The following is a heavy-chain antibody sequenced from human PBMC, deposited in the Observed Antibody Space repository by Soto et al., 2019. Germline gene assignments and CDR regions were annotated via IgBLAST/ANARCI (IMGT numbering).Heavy chain of an antibody. V-gene: IGHV3-64*04. J-gene: IGHJ4*02. CDR2: ISSNGGST. CDR1: GFTFSSYA. D-gene: IGHD5-12*01. CDR3: AKNRATGYDPFDY. Sequence: PGGSLRLSCAASGFTFSSYAMHWVRQAPGKGLEYVSAISSNGGSTYYADSVKGRFTISRDNSKNTLYLQMNSLRVDDTAVYYCAKNRATGYDPFDYWGQGSLVTVSS.